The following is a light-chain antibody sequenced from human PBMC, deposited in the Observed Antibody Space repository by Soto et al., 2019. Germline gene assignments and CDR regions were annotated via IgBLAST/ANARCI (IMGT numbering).Light chain of an antibody. CDR3: QVYGTSHT. V-gene: IGKV3-11*01. Sequence: EIVLTQSPATLSLSPGESATLSCRATRSVSSYLAWYQQKPGQAPRLLIYDASGRPTDIPARFSGSGSGTDFTLTISRLEPEDFAVYYCQVYGTSHTFGQGTKVDIK. J-gene: IGKJ1*01. CDR2: DAS. CDR1: RSVSSY.